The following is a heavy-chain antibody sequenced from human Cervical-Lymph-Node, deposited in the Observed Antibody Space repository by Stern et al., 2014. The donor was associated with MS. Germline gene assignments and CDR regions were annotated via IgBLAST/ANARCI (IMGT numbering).Heavy chain of an antibody. CDR2: IYHRGNT. V-gene: IGHV4-30-2*01. J-gene: IGHJ6*02. D-gene: IGHD6-19*01. Sequence: QLQLQESGSGLLRPSQTLSLTCAVSGGSISSGGDSWNWIRRPPGKGLEWIGYIYHRGNTFYNPSLESRVTISVDKSKNQSSLKLSSLTAADTAVFYCVRGRGSGWVFNSYGLDVWGQGTTVTVSS. CDR3: VRGRGSGWVFNSYGLDV. CDR1: GGSISSGGDS.